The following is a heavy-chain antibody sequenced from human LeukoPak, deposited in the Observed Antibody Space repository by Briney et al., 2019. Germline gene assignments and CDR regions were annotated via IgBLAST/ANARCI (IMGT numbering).Heavy chain of an antibody. CDR3: ARGAWEMATITGLDF. J-gene: IGHJ4*02. Sequence: GGSLRLSCAASGFTFSNFAMTWVRQAPGKGLEWVSSIVGSSSTYYADSLKGRFTIFRDNSKNTLYLQMNSLRADDTAVYYCARGAWEMATITGLDFWGQGTLVTVSS. CDR2: IVGSSST. CDR1: GFTFSNFA. V-gene: IGHV3-21*01. D-gene: IGHD5-24*01.